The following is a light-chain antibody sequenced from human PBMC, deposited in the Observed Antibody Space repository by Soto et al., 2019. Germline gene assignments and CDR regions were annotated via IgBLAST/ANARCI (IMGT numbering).Light chain of an antibody. CDR2: GAS. CDR3: QQYNNWPRT. CDR1: QSVSSY. V-gene: IGKV3-15*01. J-gene: IGKJ1*01. Sequence: EIVLTQSPATLSLSPGERATLSCRASQSVSSYLAWYQHKPGQAPRLLIYGASTRATGIPARFSGSGSGTEFTLSISSLQSEDSADYYCQQYNNWPRTFGQGTKVDI.